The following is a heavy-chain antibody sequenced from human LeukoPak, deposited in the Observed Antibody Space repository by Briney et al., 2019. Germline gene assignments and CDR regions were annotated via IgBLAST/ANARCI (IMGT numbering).Heavy chain of an antibody. CDR3: ARVMSIAVDNWFDP. Sequence: ASVKVSCKASGYTFTGYYMHWVRQAPGQGLEWMGWINPNSGGANYAQKFQGRVTMTRDTSISTAYMELSRLRSDDTAVYYCARVMSIAVDNWFDPWGQGTLVTVSS. D-gene: IGHD6-19*01. V-gene: IGHV1-2*02. J-gene: IGHJ5*02. CDR2: INPNSGGA. CDR1: GYTFTGYY.